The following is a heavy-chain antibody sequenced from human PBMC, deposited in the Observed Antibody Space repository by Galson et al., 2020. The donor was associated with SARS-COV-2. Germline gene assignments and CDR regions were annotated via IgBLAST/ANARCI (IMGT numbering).Heavy chain of an antibody. J-gene: IGHJ4*02. D-gene: IGHD6-19*01. CDR3: ARWDHSTGWSCDY. CDR1: GGSISNFY. CDR2: IYYRGST. V-gene: IGHV4-59*08. Sequence: SETLSLTCTVSGGSISNFYWSWIRQPPGKGLQWIGYIYYRGSTNYNPSLESRVPMPVDTSKSQFSLNLNSVTAADTATYYCARWDHSTGWSCDYWGQGALVTVSS.